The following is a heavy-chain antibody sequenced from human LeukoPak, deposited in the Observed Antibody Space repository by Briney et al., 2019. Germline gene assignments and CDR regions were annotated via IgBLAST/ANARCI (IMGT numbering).Heavy chain of an antibody. J-gene: IGHJ4*02. Sequence: GASVKVSCKASGYTFTSYGISWVRQAPGQGLEWMGWISAYNGNTNYAQKLQGRVTMTTDTSTSTAYMELRSLRSDDTAVYYCARDSRVLTATPFDYSGQGTLVTVSS. CDR2: ISAYNGNT. V-gene: IGHV1-18*01. CDR3: ARDSRVLTATPFDY. CDR1: GYTFTSYG. D-gene: IGHD2-21*02.